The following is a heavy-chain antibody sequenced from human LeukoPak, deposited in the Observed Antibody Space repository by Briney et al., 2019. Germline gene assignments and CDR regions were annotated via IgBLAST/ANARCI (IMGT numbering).Heavy chain of an antibody. CDR3: AKVPGFGELSPAY. D-gene: IGHD3-10*01. Sequence: SGGSLRLSCAASGFTFSSYAMSWVRQAPGKGLEWVSAISGSGGSTYYADSVKGRFTISRDNSKNTLYLQMNSLRAEDTAVYYCAKVPGFGELSPAYWGQGTLVTVFS. CDR2: ISGSGGST. V-gene: IGHV3-23*01. CDR1: GFTFSSYA. J-gene: IGHJ4*02.